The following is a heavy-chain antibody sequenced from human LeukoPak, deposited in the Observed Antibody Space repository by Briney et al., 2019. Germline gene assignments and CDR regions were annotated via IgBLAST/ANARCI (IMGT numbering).Heavy chain of an antibody. CDR1: GFTFSSSA. J-gene: IGHJ4*02. Sequence: GGSLRLSCAAPGFTFSSSALSWVRQAPGKGLEWVSTISGSGTSTYYADSVKGRFTISRDNSKKTLYLQMNSLRVEDTAVYFCASSTLSGTARSFDYWGQGTLVTVSS. CDR2: ISGSGTST. V-gene: IGHV3-23*01. D-gene: IGHD6-6*01. CDR3: ASSTLSGTARSFDY.